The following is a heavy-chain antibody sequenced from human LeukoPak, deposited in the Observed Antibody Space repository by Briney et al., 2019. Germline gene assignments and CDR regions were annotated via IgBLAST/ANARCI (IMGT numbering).Heavy chain of an antibody. CDR2: ISGSGDTT. V-gene: IGHV3-23*01. CDR1: GFTFSRKT. J-gene: IGHJ4*02. D-gene: IGHD2-2*01. CDR3: AKVALLGYCSSVRCPLHD. Sequence: PGGSLRLSCAASGFTFSRKTMNWVRQAPGKGLEWVSVISGSGDTTYYADSVKGRFTISRDNSKNTLYLQMNSLRVEDTAVYSCAKVALLGYCSSVRCPLHDWGQGTLVSVSS.